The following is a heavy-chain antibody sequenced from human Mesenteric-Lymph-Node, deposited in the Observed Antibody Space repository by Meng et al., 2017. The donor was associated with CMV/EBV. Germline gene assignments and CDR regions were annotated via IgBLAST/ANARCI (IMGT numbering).Heavy chain of an antibody. J-gene: IGHJ3*02. V-gene: IGHV1-69-2*01. Sequence: ASVKVFCKVSGYSFTDFYIHWMQQAPGKGLERMGLVEPQDDETIYAEKCQGRVTITADTSTATAYMELSSLRSDETAVYYCATVGGPFAFDIWGQGTMVTVSS. CDR3: ATVGGPFAFDI. CDR2: VEPQDDET. D-gene: IGHD2-15*01. CDR1: GYSFTDFY.